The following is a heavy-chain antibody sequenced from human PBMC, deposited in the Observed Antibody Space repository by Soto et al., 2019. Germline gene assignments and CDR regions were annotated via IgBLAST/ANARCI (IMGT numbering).Heavy chain of an antibody. CDR1: VCSVSISTYY. Sequence: SETLSLTCTVSVCSVSISTYYWGWVRQPLGQGLEWIGSIYYSGTAFHNPSLKSRVTISVDTSKNQFSLKLTSVTAADTAVYYCARHTWGRQRGWFDPWGQGTLVT. CDR3: ARHTWGRQRGWFDP. V-gene: IGHV4-39*01. CDR2: IYYSGTA. J-gene: IGHJ5*02. D-gene: IGHD2-2*01.